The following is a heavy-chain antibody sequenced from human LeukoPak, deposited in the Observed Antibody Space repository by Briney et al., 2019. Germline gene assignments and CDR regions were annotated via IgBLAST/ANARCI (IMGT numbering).Heavy chain of an antibody. J-gene: IGHJ4*02. CDR3: ARDRGFTSYDY. D-gene: IGHD5-12*01. CDR2: LNQDGSHK. Sequence: GGSLRLSCAASGFTFRDSWMHWVRQAPGKGLEWVANLNQDGSHKYYVDSVEGRFIISRDTAKNSVHLQMNSLRAEDTAVYYCARDRGFTSYDYWGQGILVTVSS. CDR1: GFTFRDSW. V-gene: IGHV3-7*01.